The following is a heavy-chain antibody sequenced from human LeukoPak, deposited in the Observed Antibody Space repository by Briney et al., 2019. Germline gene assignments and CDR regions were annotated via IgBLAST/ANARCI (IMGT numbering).Heavy chain of an antibody. CDR2: ISYDGSNK. V-gene: IGHV3-30*18. Sequence: SGGSLRLSCAASGSAFSNYGMHWVRQAPGKGLEWVAVISYDGSNKFYADSVRGRFTISRDNSKNTLYLQMNSLRAEDTAVYYCAEDFTNGGNFYYWGQGTLVTVSS. CDR3: AEDFTNGGNFYY. CDR1: GSAFSNYG. D-gene: IGHD4-23*01. J-gene: IGHJ4*02.